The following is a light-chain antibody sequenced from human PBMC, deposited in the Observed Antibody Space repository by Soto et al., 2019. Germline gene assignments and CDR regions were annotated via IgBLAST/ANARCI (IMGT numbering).Light chain of an antibody. V-gene: IGLV2-18*02. J-gene: IGLJ1*01. CDR1: SSDVGSYDR. Sequence: QSALTQPPSVSGSPGQSVTISCTGTSSDVGSYDRVSWYHQPPGTAPRLMIYEVSDRPSGVPDRFSGSKSGNTASLTISGLQAEDEGDYYCSSYTSSGTRVFGTGTKLTVL. CDR2: EVS. CDR3: SSYTSSGTRV.